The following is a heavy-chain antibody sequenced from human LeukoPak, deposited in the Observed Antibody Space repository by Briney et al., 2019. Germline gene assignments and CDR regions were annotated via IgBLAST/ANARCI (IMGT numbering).Heavy chain of an antibody. J-gene: IGHJ4*02. CDR1: GGSISSGGYY. D-gene: IGHD3-22*01. V-gene: IGHV4-31*03. Sequence: PSQTLSLTCTVSGGSISSGGYYWSWIRQHPGKGLEWIGYIYYSGSTYYNPSLKSRVTISVDTSKNQFSLKLSSVTAADTAVYYCATSSSGYYYVGYWGQGTLVTVFS. CDR2: IYYSGST. CDR3: ATSSSGYYYVGY.